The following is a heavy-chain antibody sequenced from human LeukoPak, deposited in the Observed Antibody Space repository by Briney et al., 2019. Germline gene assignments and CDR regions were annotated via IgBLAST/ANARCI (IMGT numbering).Heavy chain of an antibody. Sequence: SETLSLTCAVYGGSFSGYFWSWIRQPPGKGLEWIGEINHSGSTNYNPSLKSRVTISVDTSKNQFSLTLSSVTAADTAVYYCARRRNYDRSYYMDVWGKGTTVTVSS. V-gene: IGHV4-34*01. CDR3: ARRRNYDRSYYMDV. D-gene: IGHD1-7*01. CDR2: INHSGST. CDR1: GGSFSGYF. J-gene: IGHJ6*03.